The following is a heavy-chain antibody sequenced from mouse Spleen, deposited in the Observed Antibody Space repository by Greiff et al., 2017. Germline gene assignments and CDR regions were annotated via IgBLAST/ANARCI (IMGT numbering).Heavy chain of an antibody. CDR3: ARRFITTVVAWYFDV. CDR1: GFTFSSYA. CDR2: ISSGGGNT. D-gene: IGHD1-1*01. J-gene: IGHJ1*01. V-gene: IGHV5-9-3*01. Sequence: DVQLVESGGGLVKLGGSLKLSCAASGFTFSSYAMSWVRQTPEKRLEWVATISSGGGNTYYPDSVKGRFTISRDNAKNTLYLQMSSLKSEDTAMYYCARRFITTVVAWYFDVWGAGTTVTVSS.